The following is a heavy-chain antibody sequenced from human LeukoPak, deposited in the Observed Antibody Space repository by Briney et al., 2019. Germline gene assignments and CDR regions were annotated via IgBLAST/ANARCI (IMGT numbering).Heavy chain of an antibody. J-gene: IGHJ4*02. D-gene: IGHD3-3*01. Sequence: SVKVSCKASGGTFSSYAINWVRQAPGQGLEWMGGIIPIFGTANYAQKFQGRVTITADESTSAAYMELSSLRSEDTAVYYCARIGDFWSGYHDFDYWGQGTLVTVSS. CDR1: GGTFSSYA. CDR2: IIPIFGTA. CDR3: ARIGDFWSGYHDFDY. V-gene: IGHV1-69*01.